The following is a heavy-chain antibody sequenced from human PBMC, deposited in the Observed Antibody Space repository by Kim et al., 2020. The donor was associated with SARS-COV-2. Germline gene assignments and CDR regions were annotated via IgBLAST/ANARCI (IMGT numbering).Heavy chain of an antibody. V-gene: IGHV3-9*01. CDR2: ISWNSGSI. CDR1: GFTFDDYA. Sequence: GGSLRLSCAASGFTFDDYAMHWVRQAPGKGLEWVSGISWNSGSIGYADSVKGRFTISRDNAKNSLYLQMNSLRAEDTALYYCAKVGDYYDSSDYWGQGTL. CDR3: AKVGDYYDSSDY. J-gene: IGHJ4*02. D-gene: IGHD3-22*01.